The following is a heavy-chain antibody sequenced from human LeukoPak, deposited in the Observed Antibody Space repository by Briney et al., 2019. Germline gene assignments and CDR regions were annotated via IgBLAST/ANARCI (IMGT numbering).Heavy chain of an antibody. CDR2: IIPIFSTA. Sequence: GSSVKVSCKASGGTFSSYAISWVRQAPGQGLEWMGGIIPIFSTANYAQKFQGRVTITADESTSTAYMELSSLRSEDTAVYYCARDAIVARGNWFDPWGQGTLVTVSS. CDR3: ARDAIVARGNWFDP. J-gene: IGHJ5*02. CDR1: GGTFSSYA. V-gene: IGHV1-69*01. D-gene: IGHD2-15*01.